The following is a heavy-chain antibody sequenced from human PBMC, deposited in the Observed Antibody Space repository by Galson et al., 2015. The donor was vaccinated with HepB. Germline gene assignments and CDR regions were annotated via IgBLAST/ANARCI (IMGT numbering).Heavy chain of an antibody. V-gene: IGHV3-23*05. CDR2: IDQSGSST. J-gene: IGHJ4*02. Sequence: SLRLSCAASGFTFNTCVMNWVRRAPGKGLEWVSTIDQSGSSTFYADSVRGRFTVSRDNSKSTVYLQMNSLRAEDTAMYYCSKRRPTWGHFDSWGPGTLVTVSS. CDR3: SKRRPTWGHFDS. CDR1: GFTFNTCV. D-gene: IGHD7-27*01.